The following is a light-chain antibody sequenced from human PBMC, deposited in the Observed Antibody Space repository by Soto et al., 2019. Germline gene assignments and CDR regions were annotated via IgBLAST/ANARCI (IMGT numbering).Light chain of an antibody. Sequence: DLPMTQVSSTLSASLGGRSPLTCRGRPSIRTWLAWYQQKPGKAPKLLIYKAASLEAGVPSRFSGSGSGTEFNITISSLQPDDFATYYCQQYNTYPLTFGGGTTVEIK. CDR1: PSIRTW. J-gene: IGKJ4*01. CDR3: QQYNTYPLT. CDR2: KAA. V-gene: IGKV1-5*03.